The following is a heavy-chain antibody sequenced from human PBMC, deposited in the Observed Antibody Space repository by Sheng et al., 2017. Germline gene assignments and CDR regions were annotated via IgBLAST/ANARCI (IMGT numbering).Heavy chain of an antibody. CDR3: AKDMKLDRYYYYMDV. V-gene: IGHV3-30*02. CDR1: GFTFSSYG. D-gene: IGHD1-1*01. J-gene: IGHJ6*03. Sequence: QVQLVESGGGVVQPGESLRLSCAASGFTFSSYGMHWVRQAPGKGLEWVAFIRYDGSNKYYADSVKGRFTISRDNSKNTLYLQMNSLRAEDTAVYYCAKDMKLDRYYYYMDVWGKGTT. CDR2: IRYDGSNK.